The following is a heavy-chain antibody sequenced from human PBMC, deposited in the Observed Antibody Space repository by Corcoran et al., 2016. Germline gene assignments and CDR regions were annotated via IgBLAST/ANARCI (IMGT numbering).Heavy chain of an antibody. J-gene: IGHJ6*02. Sequence: EVQLVESGGGLVQPGGSLRLSCAASGFTFSSYWMSWVLQAPGKGLEWVANIKQDGSEKYYVDSVKGRFTISRDNAKNSLYLQMNSLRAEDTALYYCARDRGSGGYCSGGSCYTGSYYYYGMDVWGQGTTVTVSS. CDR2: IKQDGSEK. CDR3: ARDRGSGGYCSGGSCYTGSYYYYGMDV. D-gene: IGHD2-15*01. V-gene: IGHV3-7*03. CDR1: GFTFSSYW.